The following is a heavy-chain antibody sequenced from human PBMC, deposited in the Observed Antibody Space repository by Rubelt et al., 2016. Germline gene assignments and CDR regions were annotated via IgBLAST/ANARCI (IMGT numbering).Heavy chain of an antibody. V-gene: IGHV3-33*01. CDR2: IWYDGSKE. Sequence: GLEWVAAIWYDGSKEYYGDSVKGRFTISRDNSKNTLYLQMNSLRVEDTAVYYCARDIADWGQGTLVTVSS. J-gene: IGHJ4*02. D-gene: IGHD6-13*01. CDR3: ARDIAD.